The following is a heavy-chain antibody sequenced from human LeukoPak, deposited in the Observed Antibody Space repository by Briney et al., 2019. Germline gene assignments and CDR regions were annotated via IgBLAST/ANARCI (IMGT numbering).Heavy chain of an antibody. D-gene: IGHD1-26*01. J-gene: IGHJ5*02. CDR2: INPSGSST. Sequence: WASVKVSCKTSGYTFTNYDIYWVRPAPGQGLEWLGLINPSGSSTLYAQKFQGRVTMTRDMYTNTDYMELSSLRSEDTAVYYCARDNSVGDVAWWFDPWGQGTLVTVSS. CDR3: ARDNSVGDVAWWFDP. CDR1: GYTFTNYD. V-gene: IGHV1-46*01.